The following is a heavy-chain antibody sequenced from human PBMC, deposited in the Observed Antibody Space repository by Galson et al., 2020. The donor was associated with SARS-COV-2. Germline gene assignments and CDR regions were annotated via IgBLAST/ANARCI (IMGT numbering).Heavy chain of an antibody. V-gene: IGHV3-30*18. D-gene: IGHD3-10*01. J-gene: IGHJ6*02. CDR2: ISYDGRKK. CDR1: GFTFSSYA. CDR3: AKVTGVSETYYYYGMDD. Sequence: GWSLRLSCAASGFTFSSYAMHWVRQAPGKGLEWVAAISYDGRKKYYADSVKGRFTISRDNSQNTLYLQMNSLRPEDTAVYYCAKVTGVSETYYYYGMDDWGQGTTVTVSS.